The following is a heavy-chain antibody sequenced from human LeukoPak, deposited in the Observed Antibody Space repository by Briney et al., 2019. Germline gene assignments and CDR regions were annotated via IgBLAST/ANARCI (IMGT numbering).Heavy chain of an antibody. D-gene: IGHD5-18*01. J-gene: IGHJ4*02. CDR2: ISSSGSPI. V-gene: IGHV3-48*03. CDR1: GFTFSNYE. Sequence: GGSLRLSCAASGFTFSNYEMNWVRQAPGKGLEWVSYISSSGSPIYYADSVKGRFTISRDNSKNTLYLQMNSLRAEDTAVYYCAKDDRIQARRYSYNYWGQGTLVTVSS. CDR3: AKDDRIQARRYSYNY.